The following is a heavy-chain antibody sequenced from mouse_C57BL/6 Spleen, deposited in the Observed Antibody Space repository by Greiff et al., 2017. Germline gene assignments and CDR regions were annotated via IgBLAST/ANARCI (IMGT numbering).Heavy chain of an antibody. CDR3: ARFNDGYYSYAMDY. V-gene: IGHV7-3*01. Sequence: EVQLVESGGGLVQPGGSLSLSCAASGFTFTDYYMSWVRQPPGKALEWLGFIRNKANGYTTAYSASVKGRFTIARDNSQIILNLQMNALRAEDSDTYYCARFNDGYYSYAMDYWGQGTSVTVSS. CDR1: GFTFTDYY. D-gene: IGHD2-3*01. J-gene: IGHJ4*01. CDR2: IRNKANGYTT.